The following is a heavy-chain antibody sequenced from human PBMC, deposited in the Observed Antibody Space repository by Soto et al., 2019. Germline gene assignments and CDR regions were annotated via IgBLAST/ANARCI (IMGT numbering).Heavy chain of an antibody. CDR3: ARGPGGYCDY. D-gene: IGHD2-15*01. Sequence: QVQLVQSGAEVKKPGASVKVSCKASGYTLTSYGISWVRQATGQGLEWMGWISAYNGNTNYAQKPQGRVTMTTETSTSTAYIERRSMISYDTVVYYCARGPGGYCDYWGQGTLVTVSS. V-gene: IGHV1-18*04. CDR1: GYTLTSYG. CDR2: ISAYNGNT. J-gene: IGHJ4*02.